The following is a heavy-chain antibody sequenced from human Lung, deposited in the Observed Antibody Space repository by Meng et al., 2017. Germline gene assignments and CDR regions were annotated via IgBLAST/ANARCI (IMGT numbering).Heavy chain of an antibody. Sequence: QVQLQESGPVLVKPLGPLSLTCACSGGSITRSTWWSWVRQTPGKGLEWFGEIFHSGSTNYNPPLESRVTISVDKSKNQFSLKVYSVTAADTATYYCARFDISSSGRGDYWGQGILVTVSS. D-gene: IGHD1-26*01. V-gene: IGHV4-4*02. J-gene: IGHJ4*02. CDR3: ARFDISSSGRGDY. CDR2: IFHSGST. CDR1: GGSITRSTW.